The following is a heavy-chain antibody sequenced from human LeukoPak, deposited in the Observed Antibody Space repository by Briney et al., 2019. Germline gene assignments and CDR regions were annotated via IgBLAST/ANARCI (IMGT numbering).Heavy chain of an antibody. CDR3: ARVRYYYDSSGPTPPHRYNWFDP. V-gene: IGHV1-2*02. CDR1: GYTFTGYY. D-gene: IGHD3-22*01. CDR2: INPNSGGT. J-gene: IGHJ5*02. Sequence: ASVKVSCKASGYTFTGYYIHWVRQAPGQGLEWMGWINPNSGGTNYAQKFQGRVTMTRDTSISTAYMELSRLRSDDTAVYYCARVRYYYDSSGPTPPHRYNWFDPWGQGTLVTVSS.